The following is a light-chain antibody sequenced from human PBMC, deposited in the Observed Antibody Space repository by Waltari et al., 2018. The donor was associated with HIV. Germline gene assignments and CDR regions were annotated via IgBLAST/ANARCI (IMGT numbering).Light chain of an antibody. CDR2: GAS. CDR3: QQSYSIPLT. Sequence: DIQMTQSPSSLSASVGDRVTITCRASQSINSYLNWYQQKPRKAPKLLIYGASSLQSGVPSRFSGIGSGTHFTLTISSLQPEDFATYYCQQSYSIPLTFGGGTTVGIK. V-gene: IGKV1-39*01. CDR1: QSINSY. J-gene: IGKJ4*01.